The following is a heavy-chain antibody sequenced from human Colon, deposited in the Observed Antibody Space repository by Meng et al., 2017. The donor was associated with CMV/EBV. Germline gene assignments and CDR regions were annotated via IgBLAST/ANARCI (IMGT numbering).Heavy chain of an antibody. CDR1: GGSISSSSYY. V-gene: IGHV4-39*07. D-gene: IGHD4-11*01. CDR3: ARECGIAYSNYVRFYYYGMDV. Sequence: SETLSLTCTVSGGSISSSSYYWGWIRQPPGKGLEWSGSIYYSGSTYYNPSLKSRVTISVDTSKNQFSLKLSSVTAADTAVYYCARECGIAYSNYVRFYYYGMDVWGQGTTVTVSS. CDR2: IYYSGST. J-gene: IGHJ6*02.